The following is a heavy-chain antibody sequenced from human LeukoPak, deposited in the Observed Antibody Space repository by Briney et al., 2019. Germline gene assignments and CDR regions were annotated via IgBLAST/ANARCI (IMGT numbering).Heavy chain of an antibody. D-gene: IGHD2-21*02. Sequence: PSETLSLTCTVSGGSITSYYRSWIRQSPGKGLEWIGFMYYSGTTNYNPSLKSRVTISLGMSKNQFSLKLGSVTAADTAVYYCARLPMAVTPHVDYWGQGTQVTVSS. V-gene: IGHV4-59*01. CDR2: MYYSGTT. CDR3: ARLPMAVTPHVDY. CDR1: GGSITSYY. J-gene: IGHJ4*02.